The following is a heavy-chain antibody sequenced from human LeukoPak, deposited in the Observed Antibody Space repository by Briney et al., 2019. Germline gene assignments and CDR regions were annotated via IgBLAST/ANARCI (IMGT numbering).Heavy chain of an antibody. J-gene: IGHJ4*02. D-gene: IGHD4-17*01. CDR3: ARDQVTTGSAVDY. Sequence: ASVKVSCKASGGTFSSFAINWVRQAPGQGLEWMGGIIPIFGTANYAQKFQGRVTITADESTSTAYMELRSLRSDDTAVYYCARDQVTTGSAVDYWGQGTLVTVSS. CDR1: GGTFSSFA. V-gene: IGHV1-69*13. CDR2: IIPIFGTA.